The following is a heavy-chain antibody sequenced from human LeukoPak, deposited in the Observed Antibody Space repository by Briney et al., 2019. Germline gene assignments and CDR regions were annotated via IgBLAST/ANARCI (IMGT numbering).Heavy chain of an antibody. J-gene: IGHJ5*01. D-gene: IGHD6-19*01. Sequence: GGSLRLSCAASGFTFSSYTMSWLRQPPGKGLEWVSTINANSGTTSYAASVRGRFTISRDNSKNTLYLQVNTLRADDTATYYCAKPVSGGLAVTADWFHPWGQGTLVVVSS. CDR3: AKPVSGGLAVTADWFHP. CDR1: GFTFSSYT. V-gene: IGHV3-23*01. CDR2: INANSGTT.